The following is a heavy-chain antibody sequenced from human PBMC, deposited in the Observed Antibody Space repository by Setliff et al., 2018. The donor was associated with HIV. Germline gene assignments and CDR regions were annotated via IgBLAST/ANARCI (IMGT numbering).Heavy chain of an antibody. D-gene: IGHD6-25*01. CDR3: VRHLSAMATVDY. V-gene: IGHV4-38-2*01. Sequence: SETLSLTCAVSGYSISSDYYWGWIRQPPGKGLEWLGSLYHSGRTYYSPSLKSRVTLSVQTSKNQFSLDLTSVTAADTAVYLCVRHLSAMATVDYWGQGALVTVSS. CDR2: LYHSGRT. J-gene: IGHJ4*02. CDR1: GYSISSDYY.